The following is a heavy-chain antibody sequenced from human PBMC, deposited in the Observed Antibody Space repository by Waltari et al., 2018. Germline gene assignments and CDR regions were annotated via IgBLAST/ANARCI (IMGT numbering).Heavy chain of an antibody. Sequence: EVQLVESGGGLVQPGGSLRFSCAASGFTFSSYAMHWVRKPPGKGLEYVSAISSNGGSTYYANSVKGRFTISRDNSKNTLYLQMGSLRAEDMAVYYCASALMTTVTWGAFDIWGQGTMVTVSS. J-gene: IGHJ3*02. D-gene: IGHD4-17*01. CDR3: ASALMTTVTWGAFDI. CDR2: ISSNGGST. CDR1: GFTFSSYA. V-gene: IGHV3-64*01.